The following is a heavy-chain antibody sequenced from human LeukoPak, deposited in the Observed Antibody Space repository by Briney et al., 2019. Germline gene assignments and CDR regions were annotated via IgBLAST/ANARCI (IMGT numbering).Heavy chain of an antibody. CDR1: GFTFSSYA. D-gene: IGHD4-17*01. CDR2: ISYDGSNK. Sequence: GRSLRLSCAASGFTFSSYAMHWVRQAPGKAREGVAVISYDGSNKYYADSVKGRFTISRDNSKNTLYLQMNSLRAEDTAVYYCARVTPFYGDHLYFDYWGQGTLVTVSS. J-gene: IGHJ4*02. CDR3: ARVTPFYGDHLYFDY. V-gene: IGHV3-30-3*01.